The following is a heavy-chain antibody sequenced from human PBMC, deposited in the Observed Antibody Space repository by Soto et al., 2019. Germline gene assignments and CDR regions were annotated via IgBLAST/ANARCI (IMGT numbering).Heavy chain of an antibody. V-gene: IGHV4-61*08. CDR3: ARDLWGYCGADCYPLDV. Sequence: SLTCTVSGGSISSGGYYWNWIRQHPGKGLEWIGYMYNTGSTIYNPSLKSRVTISVDTSKNQFSLKLNSVTAADTAVYYCARDLWGYCGADCYPLDVWGQGTTVTVSS. D-gene: IGHD2-21*02. CDR1: GGSISSGGYY. J-gene: IGHJ6*02. CDR2: MYNTGST.